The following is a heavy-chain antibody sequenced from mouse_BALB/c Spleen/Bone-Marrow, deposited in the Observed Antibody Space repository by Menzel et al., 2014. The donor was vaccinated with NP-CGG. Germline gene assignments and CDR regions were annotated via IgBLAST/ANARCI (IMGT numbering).Heavy chain of an antibody. CDR2: IDPYNGGT. Sequence: VQLKESGPELVKPGASVKVSCKASGYAFTSYNMYWVKQSHGKSLEWIGHIDPYNGGTSYNQKFKGKATLTVDTSSRTAYMHLSSLTSEDSAVYCCAREEYGNGFAYWGQGTLVAVSA. D-gene: IGHD2-10*02. J-gene: IGHJ3*01. CDR3: AREEYGNGFAY. V-gene: IGHV1S135*01. CDR1: GYAFTSYN.